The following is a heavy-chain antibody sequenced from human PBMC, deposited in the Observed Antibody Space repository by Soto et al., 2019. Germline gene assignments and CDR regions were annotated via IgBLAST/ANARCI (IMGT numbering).Heavy chain of an antibody. D-gene: IGHD6-13*01. Sequence: GASAKVCWKACGYRFSDNHIHWLRQAPGQGLEWMGIINPSGGSTSYAQKFQGRVTMTRDTSTSTVYMELSSLRSEDTAVYYCARDHVRSSSWNLGDYWGQGTLVTVSS. CDR3: ARDHVRSSSWNLGDY. CDR1: GYRFSDNH. V-gene: IGHV1-46*03. J-gene: IGHJ4*02. CDR2: INPSGGST.